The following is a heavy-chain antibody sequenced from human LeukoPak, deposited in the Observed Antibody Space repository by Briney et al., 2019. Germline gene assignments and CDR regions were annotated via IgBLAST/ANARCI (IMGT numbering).Heavy chain of an antibody. CDR2: IYPADSDT. CDR3: ARRKGDGYNSPFDY. CDR1: GYIFPNYW. J-gene: IGHJ4*02. Sequence: GASLQISCKGSGYIFPNYWIGWVRQLPGQGLEWMGIIYPADSDTRYSPSFQGQVTISADKSINTAYLQWTSLKASDTAMYYCARRKGDGYNSPFDYWGQGTLVTVSS. D-gene: IGHD5-24*01. V-gene: IGHV5-51*01.